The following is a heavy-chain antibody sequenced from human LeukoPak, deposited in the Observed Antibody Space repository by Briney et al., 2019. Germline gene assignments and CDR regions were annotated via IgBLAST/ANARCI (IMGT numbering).Heavy chain of an antibody. D-gene: IGHD6-13*01. V-gene: IGHV1-2*02. Sequence: GASVKVSCKASGYTFTGYCIHWVRQAPGLGLEWMGWINPNSGGTIYAQKFQGSVTMTRDTSISTAYMELSRLRSDDTAVYYCARGSSDSSSHNWFDPWGQGTLVTVSS. J-gene: IGHJ5*02. CDR3: ARGSSDSSSHNWFDP. CDR2: INPNSGGT. CDR1: GYTFTGYC.